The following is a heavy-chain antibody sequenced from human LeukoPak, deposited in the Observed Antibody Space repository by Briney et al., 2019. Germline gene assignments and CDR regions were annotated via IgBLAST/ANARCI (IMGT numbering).Heavy chain of an antibody. J-gene: IGHJ4*02. V-gene: IGHV3-30*02. Sequence: GGSLRLSCAASGFIFSNYGMHWVRQAPGKGLEWVSFIRYDGSIKHYADSVKGRFTISRDNSKNALYLQMNSLRTEDTAVYYCANGPHYNILTGYYKVRSHLDYWGQGTLVTVSS. CDR2: IRYDGSIK. CDR3: ANGPHYNILTGYYKVRSHLDY. D-gene: IGHD3-9*01. CDR1: GFIFSNYG.